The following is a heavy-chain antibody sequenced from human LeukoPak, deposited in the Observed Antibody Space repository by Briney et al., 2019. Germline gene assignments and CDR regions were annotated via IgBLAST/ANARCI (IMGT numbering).Heavy chain of an antibody. J-gene: IGHJ4*02. Sequence: GGSLRLSCAASGFAFSDYYMNWIRQAPGKGLEWISYISSSASIISYADSAKGRFTISRDNAKNSLYLQMNSLRVEDTAVYYCARAPYSSSWYYFDFWAREPWSPSPQ. D-gene: IGHD6-13*01. CDR2: ISSSASII. V-gene: IGHV3-11*01. CDR3: ARAPYSSSWYYFDF. CDR1: GFAFSDYY.